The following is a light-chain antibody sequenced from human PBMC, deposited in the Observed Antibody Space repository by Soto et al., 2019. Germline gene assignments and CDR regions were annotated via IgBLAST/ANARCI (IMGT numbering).Light chain of an antibody. CDR2: WAS. J-gene: IGKJ1*01. Sequence: ILLAQSPDSLAVSLGERATINCRSSQSVLFSINQKNYLSWYHQKPGQPPKLLIYWASIRESGVPTRFSGSGSGTNFTLTISSLQAEDAAVYYCQQYYTTPPTFGLGTKVDIK. CDR3: QQYYTTPPT. CDR1: QSVLFSINQKNY. V-gene: IGKV4-1*01.